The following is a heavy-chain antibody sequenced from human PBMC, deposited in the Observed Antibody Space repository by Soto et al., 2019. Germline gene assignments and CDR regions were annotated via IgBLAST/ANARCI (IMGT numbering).Heavy chain of an antibody. V-gene: IGHV3-33*01. D-gene: IGHD1-1*01. Sequence: PGGSLRLSCAASGFSFSDYGMHWVRQAPGKGLDWVAVIWFDGSNKYYADSVKGRFTISRDNSKNTLYLQMNSLRVEDAALYFCARDLKGQQNWFDPWGQGTLVTVSS. J-gene: IGHJ5*02. CDR2: IWFDGSNK. CDR3: ARDLKGQQNWFDP. CDR1: GFSFSDYG.